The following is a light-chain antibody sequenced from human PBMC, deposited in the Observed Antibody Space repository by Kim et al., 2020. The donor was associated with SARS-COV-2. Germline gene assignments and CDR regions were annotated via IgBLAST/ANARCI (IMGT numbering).Light chain of an antibody. CDR2: SNG. Sequence: QSALTQPPSVSGAPGQTVTVSCIGSSSNIGAGYDVHWYQHLPTTAPKLLIYSNGNRPSGVPDRFSGSKSGTSASLAITGLQAEDEADYYCQSYDSSLSGYVFGSGTKVTVL. CDR1: SSNIGAGYD. V-gene: IGLV1-40*01. CDR3: QSYDSSLSGYV. J-gene: IGLJ1*01.